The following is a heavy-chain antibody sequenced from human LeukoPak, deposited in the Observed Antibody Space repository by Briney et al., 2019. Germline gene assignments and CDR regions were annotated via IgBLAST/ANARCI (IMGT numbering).Heavy chain of an antibody. CDR2: ISGSGDNT. J-gene: IGHJ3*02. CDR1: GFTFSTYA. D-gene: IGHD6-13*01. Sequence: GGSLRLSCAASGFTFSTYAMSWVRQAPGKGLEWVSAISGSGDNTYYADSVKGRFTISRDNSKNTVFLQMNSLRDEDTAVYYCARAAHFYSNAFDIWGLGTMVTVSS. CDR3: ARAAHFYSNAFDI. V-gene: IGHV3-23*01.